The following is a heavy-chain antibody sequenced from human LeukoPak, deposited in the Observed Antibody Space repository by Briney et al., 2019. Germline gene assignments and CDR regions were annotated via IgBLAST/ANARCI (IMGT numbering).Heavy chain of an antibody. CDR2: IYYSGNS. CDR1: GGSISSSY. D-gene: IGHD3-22*01. CDR3: ARVHRVTVIVDDRWFFGI. V-gene: IGHV4-59*01. Sequence: SGTLSLTCTISGGSISSSYWSWVRQLPGKELEYIGDIYYSGNSNYNPSLMSRVTISADTSKNQFSLKLTSVTAADTAVYYCARVHRVTVIVDDRWFFGIWGQGTMVTVSS. J-gene: IGHJ3*02.